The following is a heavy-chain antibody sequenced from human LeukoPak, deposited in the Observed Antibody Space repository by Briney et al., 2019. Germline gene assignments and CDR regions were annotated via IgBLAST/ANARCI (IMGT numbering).Heavy chain of an antibody. CDR3: ARGSEVVAAANNWFDP. CDR1: GFTFSYYS. J-gene: IGHJ5*02. D-gene: IGHD2-2*01. CDR2: ISSSSGYI. V-gene: IGHV3-21*01. Sequence: GGSLRLSCAASGFTFSYYSMNWVRQAPGKGLEWVSSISSSSGYIYYADSVKGRFTISRDNAKNSLYLQMNSLRAEDTAVYYCARGSEVVAAANNWFDPWGQGTLVTVSS.